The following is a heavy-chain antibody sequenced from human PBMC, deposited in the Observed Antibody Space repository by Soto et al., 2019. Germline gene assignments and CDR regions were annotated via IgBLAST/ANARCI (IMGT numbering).Heavy chain of an antibody. CDR3: AADATTWQQMVPSDY. CDR1: GFTFTSSA. J-gene: IGHJ4*02. V-gene: IGHV1-58*01. CDR2: IAVGSGYT. D-gene: IGHD2-8*01. Sequence: QMQLEQSGPEVKKPGTSVKVSCKASGFTFTSSAFQWVRQARGQRLEGIGWIAVGSGYTNYAQRFQDRFTLTRDMSTATTYMELSRLTSDDTAIYYSAADATTWQQMVPSDYWGQGTLVTVSS.